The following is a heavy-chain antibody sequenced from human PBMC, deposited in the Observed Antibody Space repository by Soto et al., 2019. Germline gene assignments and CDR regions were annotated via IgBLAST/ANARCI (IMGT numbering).Heavy chain of an antibody. J-gene: IGHJ4*02. V-gene: IGHV3-30*14. Sequence: GGSLRLSCAASGFTFSSYAMHWVRQAPGKGLEWVAVISYDGSNKYYADSVKGRFTISRDNSKNTLYLQMNSLRAEDTAVYYWGGVDRLAGGADDWGPGPLVTLAS. D-gene: IGHD6-19*01. CDR2: ISYDGSNK. CDR3: GGVDRLAGGADD. CDR1: GFTFSSYA.